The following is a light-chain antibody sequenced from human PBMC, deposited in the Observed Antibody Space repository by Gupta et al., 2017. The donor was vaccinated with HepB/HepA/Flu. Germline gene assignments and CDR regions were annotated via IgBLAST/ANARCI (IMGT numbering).Light chain of an antibody. Sequence: QALLPQPSSASGTPGQRITISCSGSSSNIGINTVTWYQQLPGTAPKLIIYSNDQRPSGVPDRFSGSKSGTSASLTISGLQSEDEADYYCAAWEDSLNGVVFGGGTKLTVL. CDR3: AAWEDSLNGVV. J-gene: IGLJ2*01. CDR1: SSNIGINT. CDR2: SND. V-gene: IGLV1-44*01.